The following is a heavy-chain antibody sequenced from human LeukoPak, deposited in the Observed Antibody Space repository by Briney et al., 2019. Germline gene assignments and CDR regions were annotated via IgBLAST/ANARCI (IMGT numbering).Heavy chain of an antibody. CDR1: GYSISSGYY. Sequence: SETLSLTCTVSGYSISSGYYWSWIRQPPGKGLEWIGYIYYSGSTYYNPSLKSRVTISVDTSKNQFSLKLSSVTAADTAVYYCARVEGGMDVWGQGTTVTVSS. CDR2: IYYSGST. CDR3: ARVEGGMDV. V-gene: IGHV4-30-4*01. J-gene: IGHJ6*02.